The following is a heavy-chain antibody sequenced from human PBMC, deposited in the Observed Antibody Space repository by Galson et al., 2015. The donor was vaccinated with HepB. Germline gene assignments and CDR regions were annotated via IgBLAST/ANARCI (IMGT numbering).Heavy chain of an antibody. CDR2: ITGRGGYT. V-gene: IGHV3-23*01. CDR3: ARDLTRPFCGGDCWGYLDY. CDR1: GFTFSSYA. D-gene: IGHD2-21*02. Sequence: SLRLSCAASGFTFSSYAMSWVRQAPGKGLEWVSAITGRGGYTYYADSVKGRFTISRDNAKNSLYLQMNSLRAEDTAVYYCARDLTRPFCGGDCWGYLDYWGQGTLVTVSS. J-gene: IGHJ4*02.